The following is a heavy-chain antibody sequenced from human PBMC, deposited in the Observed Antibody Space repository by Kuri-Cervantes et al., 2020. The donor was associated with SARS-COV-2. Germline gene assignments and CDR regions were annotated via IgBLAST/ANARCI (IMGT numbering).Heavy chain of an antibody. CDR1: GYTFTSYG. J-gene: IGHJ4*02. CDR3: ARAVDTAMGGDY. V-gene: IGHV1-18*01. CDR2: ISAYNGNT. Sequence: ASVKVSCKASGYTFTSYGISWVRQAPGQGLEWMGWISAYNGNTNYAQKLQGRVTMTTDTSTSTAYMELSSLRTEDTAVYYCARAVDTAMGGDYWGQGTLVTVSS. D-gene: IGHD5-18*01.